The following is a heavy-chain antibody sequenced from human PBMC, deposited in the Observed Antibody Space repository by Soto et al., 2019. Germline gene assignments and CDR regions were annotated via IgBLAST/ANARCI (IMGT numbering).Heavy chain of an antibody. CDR2: ISYDGSNK. D-gene: IGHD4-17*01. J-gene: IGHJ4*02. CDR1: GFTFSSYG. V-gene: IGHV3-30*03. Sequence: QVQLVESGGGVVQPGRSLRLSCAASGFTFSSYGMHWVRQAPGKGLEWVAVISYDGSNKYYADSVKGRFTISRDNSKNTLYLKMNSLRAEDTAVYYCATTTVTTNDYWGQGTLVTVSS. CDR3: ATTTVTTNDY.